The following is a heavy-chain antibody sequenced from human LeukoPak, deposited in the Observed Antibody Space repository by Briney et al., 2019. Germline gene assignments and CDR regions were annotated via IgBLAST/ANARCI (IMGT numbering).Heavy chain of an antibody. CDR2: ISSSSSTI. V-gene: IGHV3-48*01. D-gene: IGHD3-3*01. CDR3: AREDYDFWSGYSTGPSLANWFDP. CDR1: GFTFSSYS. Sequence: GGSLRLSCAASGFTFSSYSMNWVRQAPGKGLEWVSYISSSSSTIYYADSVKGRFTISRDNAKNSLYLQMNSLRAEDTAVYYCAREDYDFWSGYSTGPSLANWFDPWGQGTLVTVSS. J-gene: IGHJ5*02.